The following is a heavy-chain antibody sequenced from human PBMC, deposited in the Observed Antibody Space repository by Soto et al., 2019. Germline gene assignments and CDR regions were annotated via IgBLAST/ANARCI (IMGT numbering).Heavy chain of an antibody. CDR3: AKDQGSSWYGIDD. V-gene: IGHV3-23*01. CDR2: ISGSGGST. D-gene: IGHD6-13*01. Sequence: EVQLLESGGGLVQPGGSLRLSCAASGFTFSNYAVTWVRQAPGKGLEWVSTISGSGGSTYYADSVKGRFTISRDNSKNTLYLQMNSLRAEDTAVYYCAKDQGSSWYGIDDWGQGTLVTVSS. J-gene: IGHJ4*02. CDR1: GFTFSNYA.